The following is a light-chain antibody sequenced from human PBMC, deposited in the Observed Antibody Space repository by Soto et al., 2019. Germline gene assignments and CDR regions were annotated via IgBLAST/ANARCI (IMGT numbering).Light chain of an antibody. CDR2: GAS. CDR1: QPVSDK. CDR3: QQYAQWPIP. J-gene: IGKJ5*01. Sequence: ELEMTRSPASRSMYQGVGATLSCWASQPVSDKLAWYQQKPGQAPRLLIYGASARALGIPDRFSGSGSGTEFSFTVTSLQSEDFAVYYCQQYAQWPIPFGQGTRLEIK. V-gene: IGKV3-15*01.